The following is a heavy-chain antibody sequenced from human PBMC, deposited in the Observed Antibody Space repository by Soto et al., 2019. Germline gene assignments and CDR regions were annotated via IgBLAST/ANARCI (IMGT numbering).Heavy chain of an antibody. D-gene: IGHD1-26*01. CDR3: ARDRGEWELLPLEFDY. CDR1: GFTFSSYW. V-gene: IGHV3-7*05. CDR2: IKQDGSEK. Sequence: GGSLRLSCAASGFTFSSYWMSWVRQAPGKGLEWVANIKQDGSEKYYVDSVKGRFTISRDNAKNSLYLQMNSLRAEDTAVYYCARDRGEWELLPLEFDYWGQGTLVTVSS. J-gene: IGHJ4*02.